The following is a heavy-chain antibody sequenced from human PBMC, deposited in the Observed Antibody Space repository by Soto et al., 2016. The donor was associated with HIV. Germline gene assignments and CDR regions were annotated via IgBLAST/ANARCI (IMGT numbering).Heavy chain of an antibody. J-gene: IGHJ4*02. D-gene: IGHD2-21*01. CDR2: INHSGTT. V-gene: IGHV4-34*01. Sequence: QVQLQQWGAGLLKPSETLSLTCAVYGGSLSGYYWSWIRQAPGKGLEWIGEINHSGTTNYNPSLKSRVTISVDMSKNQFSLKMTSVTAADTAVYFCARQRCANCGGAPPDYWGQGSLITVSS. CDR1: GGSLSGYY. CDR3: ARQRCANCGGAPPDY.